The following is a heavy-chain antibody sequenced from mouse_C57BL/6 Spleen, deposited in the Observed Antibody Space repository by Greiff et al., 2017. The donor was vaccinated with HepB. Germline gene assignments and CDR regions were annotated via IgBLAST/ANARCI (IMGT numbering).Heavy chain of an antibody. CDR2: IHPSDSDT. CDR3: AIWPHEGSSEQGDD. Sequence: VKVVESGAELVKPGASVKVSCKASGYTFTSYWMHWVKQRPGQGLEWIGRIHPSDSDTNYNQKFKGKATLTVDKSSSKAYMQLSSLTSEDSAVYYCAIWPHEGSSEQGDDWGKGTTLTVSS. V-gene: IGHV1-74*01. J-gene: IGHJ2*01. CDR1: GYTFTSYW. D-gene: IGHD1-1*01.